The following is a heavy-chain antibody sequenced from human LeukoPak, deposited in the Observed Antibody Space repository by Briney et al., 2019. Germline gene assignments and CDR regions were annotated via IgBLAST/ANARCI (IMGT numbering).Heavy chain of an antibody. V-gene: IGHV4-59*01. D-gene: IGHD3-16*02. CDR2: IFYRGGT. CDR3: ARGYDYVWGSYRF. CDR1: GGSISSYY. Sequence: SETLSLTCTVSGGSISSYYWSWIRQPPGKGLEWIGYIFYRGGTNYNPSLKSRVTISIDTSKIQFSLKLNSVTAADTAVYYCARGYDYVWGSYRFWGQGTLVTVSS. J-gene: IGHJ4*02.